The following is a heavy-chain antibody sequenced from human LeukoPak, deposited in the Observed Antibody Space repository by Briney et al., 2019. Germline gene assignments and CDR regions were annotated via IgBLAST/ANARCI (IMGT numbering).Heavy chain of an antibody. CDR2: IMPLFGTA. CDR3: ARDRLAAADY. V-gene: IGHV1-69*06. CDR1: GYTFTGYY. Sequence: KISCKASGYTFTGYYMHWVRQAPGQGLEWMGGIMPLFGTAKNAQKFQGRVTITADKSTSTAYMELRSLRSDDTAVYYCARDRLAAADYWGQGTLVTVSS. J-gene: IGHJ4*02. D-gene: IGHD6-13*01.